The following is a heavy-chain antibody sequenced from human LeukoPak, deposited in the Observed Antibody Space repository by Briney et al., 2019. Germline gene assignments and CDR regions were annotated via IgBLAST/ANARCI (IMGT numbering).Heavy chain of an antibody. J-gene: IGHJ4*02. Sequence: PGGSLRLSCAASGFTFSGYSMHWVRQAPGKGLEWVAVISHDGSNKYYAESVKGRLTISRDNSRNTLYLQMNSLGAEDTAVYYCARDHSSGSGAADYWGQGTLVTVSS. CDR1: GFTFSGYS. V-gene: IGHV3-30*03. CDR2: ISHDGSNK. CDR3: ARDHSSGSGAADY. D-gene: IGHD3-22*01.